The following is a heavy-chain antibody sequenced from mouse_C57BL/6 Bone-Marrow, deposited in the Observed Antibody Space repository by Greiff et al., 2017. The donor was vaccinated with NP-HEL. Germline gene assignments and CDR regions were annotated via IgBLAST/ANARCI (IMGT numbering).Heavy chain of an antibody. CDR2: IDPSDSYT. V-gene: IGHV1-59*01. J-gene: IGHJ2*01. CDR1: GYTFTSYW. D-gene: IGHD1-1*01. CDR3: AKGAPYYYGSSYGAFDD. Sequence: QVQLQHPGAELVRPGTSVKLSCKASGYTFTSYWMHWVKQRPGQGLEWIGVIDPSDSYTNYNQKFKGKATLTVDTSSSTAYMQLSSLTSEDSAVYYCAKGAPYYYGSSYGAFDDWGQGTTLTVSS.